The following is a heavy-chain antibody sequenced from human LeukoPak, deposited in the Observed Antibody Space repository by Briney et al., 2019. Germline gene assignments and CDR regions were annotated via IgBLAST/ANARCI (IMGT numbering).Heavy chain of an antibody. CDR2: INPKSGGT. D-gene: IGHD2-15*01. CDR1: GYTFTVNY. CDR3: ARGPNFQYCSGGSCYDAFDI. Sequence: GASVTVSFTASGYTFTVNYMHWVRQAPGQGLEWMGWINPKSGGTNYAQKFQGRVTMTRDTSISTAYMELSRLRSDDTAVYYCARGPNFQYCSGGSCYDAFDIWGQGTMVTVSS. V-gene: IGHV1-2*02. J-gene: IGHJ3*02.